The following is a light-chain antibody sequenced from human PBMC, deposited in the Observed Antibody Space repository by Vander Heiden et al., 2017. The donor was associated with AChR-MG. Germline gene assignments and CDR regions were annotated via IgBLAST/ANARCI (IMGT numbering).Light chain of an antibody. Sequence: DILATQSSYILPLPLCEWVTVNCRASHTLFSDSHTRAFLGWFQQRAGQPPKLLIYQASTRASGVPDRFSGSGSGTDFTLTISSVQSEDVAVYFCQQYCSSSLYTFGQGTRLELK. CDR2: QAS. V-gene: IGKV4-1*01. CDR1: HTLFSDSHTRAF. J-gene: IGKJ2*01. CDR3: QQYCSSSLYT.